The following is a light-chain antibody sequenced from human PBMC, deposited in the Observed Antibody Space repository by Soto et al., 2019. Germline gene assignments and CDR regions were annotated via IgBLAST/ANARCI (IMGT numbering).Light chain of an antibody. Sequence: EIVLTQSPGTLSLSPGETAALSCRASQSVSSRYLAWYQQKSGQAPRLLIHATSSRATDIPDRFIGYGSGTDFTLTISGLEPEDFAVYYCQQYGSSLSTFGQGTKVDI. V-gene: IGKV3-20*01. CDR3: QQYGSSLST. J-gene: IGKJ1*01. CDR1: QSVSSRY. CDR2: ATS.